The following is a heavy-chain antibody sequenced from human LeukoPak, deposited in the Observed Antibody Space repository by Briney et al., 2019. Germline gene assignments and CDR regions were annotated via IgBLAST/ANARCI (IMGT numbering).Heavy chain of an antibody. D-gene: IGHD4-17*01. V-gene: IGHV1-2*02. CDR1: GYTFTGYY. CDR3: ARVSTVTRRETLLY. Sequence: GASVKVSCKASGYTFTGYYMHWVRQAPGQGLGWMGWINPNSGGTNYAQKFQGRVTMTRDTSISTAYMELSRLRSDDTAVYYCARVSTVTRRETLLYWGQGTLVTVSS. CDR2: INPNSGGT. J-gene: IGHJ4*02.